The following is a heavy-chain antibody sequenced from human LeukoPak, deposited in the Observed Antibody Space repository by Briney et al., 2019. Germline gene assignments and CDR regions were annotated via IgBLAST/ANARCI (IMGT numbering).Heavy chain of an antibody. V-gene: IGHV1-2*02. J-gene: IGHJ3*02. Sequence: ASVKVSCKASGYSFTGYYMHWVRQAPGQGLEWMGWINPYSGGTNYAQKFQGRVTMTRDTSVSTAYMELSRPRSDDTAVYYCARPIAGSSSWYVEAFAIWGQGTMVTVSS. CDR1: GYSFTGYY. CDR2: INPYSGGT. D-gene: IGHD6-13*01. CDR3: ARPIAGSSSWYVEAFAI.